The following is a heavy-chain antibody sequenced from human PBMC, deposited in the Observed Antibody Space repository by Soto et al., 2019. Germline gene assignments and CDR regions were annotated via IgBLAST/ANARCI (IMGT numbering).Heavy chain of an antibody. Sequence: QLQLQESGPGLVKPSETLSLTCTVSGDSISSSTYYWGWIRQPPGKGLEWIGSFYYGGSTYYSPSLKSRLAISVDTSKNQFSVRLTSVTAADTAVYYCARHQGITEGRGYYMDFWGEGTTVTVSS. CDR2: FYYGGST. J-gene: IGHJ6*03. CDR3: ARHQGITEGRGYYMDF. CDR1: GDSISSSTYY. D-gene: IGHD1-20*01. V-gene: IGHV4-39*01.